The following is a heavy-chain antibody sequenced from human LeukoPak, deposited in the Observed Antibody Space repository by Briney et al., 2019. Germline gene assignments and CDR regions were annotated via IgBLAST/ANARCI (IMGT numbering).Heavy chain of an antibody. J-gene: IGHJ6*03. CDR1: GFPFSGYY. CDR2: IKGDGSVQ. V-gene: IGHV3-7*01. D-gene: IGHD2-2*01. CDR3: VGQLLRAV. Sequence: GGSLRLSCTASGFPFSGYYISWVRQAPGTGLEWLANIKGDGSVQDYVDSVNGRFTISRDNAKNSLYLQMNNLRVDDTAVYYCVGQLLRAVWGKGTTVTVSS.